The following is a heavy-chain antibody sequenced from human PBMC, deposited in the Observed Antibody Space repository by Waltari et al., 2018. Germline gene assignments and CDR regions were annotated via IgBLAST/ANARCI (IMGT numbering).Heavy chain of an antibody. CDR3: ARGLGDFWSGYYNWYFDL. CDR2: MNPNSGNT. D-gene: IGHD3-3*01. Sequence: QVQLVQSGAAVKKPGASVKVSCKASGYTFTSYDINWVRQATGQGLEWMGWMNPNSGNTGYAQKFQGRVTITRNTSISTAYMELSSLRSEDTAVYYCARGLGDFWSGYYNWYFDLWGRGTLVTVSS. J-gene: IGHJ2*01. CDR1: GYTFTSYD. V-gene: IGHV1-8*03.